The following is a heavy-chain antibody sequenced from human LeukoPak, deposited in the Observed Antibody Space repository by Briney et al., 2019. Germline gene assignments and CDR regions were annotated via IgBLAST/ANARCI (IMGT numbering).Heavy chain of an antibody. Sequence: ASVKVSCKASGYTFTTYTLHWVRQAPGQRLQWMGCINTGNGNTKYSQEFQGRVTITRDTSASTAYMELSSLNSEDMAVYYCARGAKFRSYGSGTYYTSLPFDPWGQGTLVSVSS. CDR1: GYTFTTYT. J-gene: IGHJ5*02. V-gene: IGHV1-3*03. CDR2: INTGNGNT. D-gene: IGHD3-10*01. CDR3: ARGAKFRSYGSGTYYTSLPFDP.